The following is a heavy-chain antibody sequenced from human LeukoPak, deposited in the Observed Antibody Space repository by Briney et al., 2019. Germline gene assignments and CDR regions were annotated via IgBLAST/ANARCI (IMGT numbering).Heavy chain of an antibody. J-gene: IGHJ4*02. D-gene: IGHD3-3*02. Sequence: PSETLSLTCTVSGASISSYHWSWIRQPPGKGLEWIGYIYYSGSTNYNPSLKSRVTISLDTSKNQFSLKLSSVTAADTAVYYCARGIRVGNFDYWGQGILVTVSS. CDR3: ARGIRVGNFDY. CDR2: IYYSGST. V-gene: IGHV4-59*01. CDR1: GASISSYH.